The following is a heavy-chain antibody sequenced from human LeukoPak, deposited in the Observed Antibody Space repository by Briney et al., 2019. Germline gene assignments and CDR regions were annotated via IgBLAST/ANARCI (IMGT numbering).Heavy chain of an antibody. Sequence: GGSLRLSCAASGFTFSSYGMHWVRQAPGKGLEWVAFIRYDGSNKYYADSAKGRFTISRDNSKNTLYLQMNSLRAEDTAVYYCAKDWAAGTGFDYWGQGTLVTVSS. D-gene: IGHD6-13*01. CDR2: IRYDGSNK. V-gene: IGHV3-30*02. CDR1: GFTFSSYG. CDR3: AKDWAAGTGFDY. J-gene: IGHJ4*02.